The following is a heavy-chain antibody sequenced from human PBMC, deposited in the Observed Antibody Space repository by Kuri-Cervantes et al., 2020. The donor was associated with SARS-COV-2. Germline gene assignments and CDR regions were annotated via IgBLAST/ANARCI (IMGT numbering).Heavy chain of an antibody. CDR1: GGSISSGGYY. CDR2: IYYSGST. D-gene: IGHD3-10*01. Sequence: SETLSLTCTVSGGSISSGGYYWSWIRQHPGKGLEWIGYIYYSGSTYYNPSLKSRVTISVDTSKNQFSLKLSSVTAADTAVYYCARGRSARSLYGSGGDFDYWGQGTLVTVSS. J-gene: IGHJ4*02. CDR3: ARGRSARSLYGSGGDFDY. V-gene: IGHV4-31*03.